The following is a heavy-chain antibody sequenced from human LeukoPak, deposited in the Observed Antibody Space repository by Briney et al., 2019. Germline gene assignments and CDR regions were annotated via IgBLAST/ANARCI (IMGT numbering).Heavy chain of an antibody. D-gene: IGHD4-17*01. CDR3: ARGSTVLRPNSPYDY. V-gene: IGHV1-46*01. J-gene: IGHJ4*02. Sequence: ASVKVSCKASGYTFTGYYMHWVRQAPGQGLEWMGIINPSGGRTSYAQKFQGRVTMTRDTSTSTVYMELSSLRSDDTAVYYCARGSTVLRPNSPYDYWGQGTLVTVSS. CDR2: INPSGGRT. CDR1: GYTFTGYY.